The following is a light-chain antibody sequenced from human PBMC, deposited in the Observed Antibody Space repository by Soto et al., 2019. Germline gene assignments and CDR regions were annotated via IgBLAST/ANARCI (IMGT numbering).Light chain of an antibody. CDR2: AAS. J-gene: IGKJ3*01. Sequence: DIQMTQSPSSLSASVGDRVTITCRASQSISSYLNWYQQKPGKAPKLLIYAASSLQSGVPPRFSGSGSGTDFTLPISSLQPEEFATYYCQRSYSTPLAFGPGTKVDIK. CDR3: QRSYSTPLA. V-gene: IGKV1-39*01. CDR1: QSISSY.